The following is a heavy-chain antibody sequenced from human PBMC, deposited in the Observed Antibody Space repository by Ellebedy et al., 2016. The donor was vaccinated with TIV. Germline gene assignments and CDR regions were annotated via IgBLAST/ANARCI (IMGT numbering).Heavy chain of an antibody. CDR2: IDSDGSRT. J-gene: IGHJ4*02. Sequence: GESLKISCAASGFTFSSYWMHWVRQAPGKGLEWVSRIDSDGSRTSYADTVRGRFTIPRDNAKNTLYLQMNSLRAEDTAVYYCARGAPYESSGADYWGQGTLLTVSS. CDR3: ARGAPYESSGADY. CDR1: GFTFSSYW. V-gene: IGHV3-74*01. D-gene: IGHD3-22*01.